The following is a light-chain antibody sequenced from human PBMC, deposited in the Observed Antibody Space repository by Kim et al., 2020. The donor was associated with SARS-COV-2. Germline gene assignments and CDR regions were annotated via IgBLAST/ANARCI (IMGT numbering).Light chain of an antibody. V-gene: IGLV6-57*04. CDR3: QSHDSSNHWV. Sequence: NFMLTQPHSVSESPGKTVTISCTRSSGSIASNYVQWYQQRPGSAPTTVIYEDNQRPSGVPDRFSGSIDSSSNSASLTISGLKTEDEADYYCQSHDSSNHWVFGGGTQLTVL. J-gene: IGLJ3*02. CDR1: SGSIASNY. CDR2: EDN.